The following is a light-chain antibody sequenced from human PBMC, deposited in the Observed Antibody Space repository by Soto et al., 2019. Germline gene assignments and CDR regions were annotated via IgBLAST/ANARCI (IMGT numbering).Light chain of an antibody. Sequence: QSVLTQPPSASGTHGQRVTISCSGSSSNIGTNTVNWYLQLPGTAPKLLIYNNNQRPSGVPERCSGSKSGTSASLAISGLRSEDEADYYCAAWDDSLNGFYVFGYGTKLTVL. J-gene: IGLJ1*01. CDR1: SSNIGTNT. CDR3: AAWDDSLNGFYV. CDR2: NNN. V-gene: IGLV1-44*01.